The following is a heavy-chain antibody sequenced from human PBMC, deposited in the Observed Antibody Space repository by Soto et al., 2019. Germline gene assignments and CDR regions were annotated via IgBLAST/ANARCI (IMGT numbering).Heavy chain of an antibody. V-gene: IGHV4-34*01. CDR3: ARGTRYYDFWIGYLDY. J-gene: IGHJ4*01. D-gene: IGHD3-3*01. Sequence: SETLSLTCAVYGGSFSGYYWSWIRQPPGKGLEWIGEINHSGSTNYNPSLKSRVTISVDTSKNQFSLKLSSVTAADTAVYYCARGTRYYDFWIGYLDYQGHVTLVTVS. CDR1: GGSFSGYY. CDR2: INHSGST.